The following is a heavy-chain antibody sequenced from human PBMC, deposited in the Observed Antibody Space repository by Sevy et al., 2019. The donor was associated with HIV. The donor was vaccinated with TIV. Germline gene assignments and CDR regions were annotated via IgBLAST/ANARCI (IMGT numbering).Heavy chain of an antibody. CDR1: GFTFSSYG. J-gene: IGHJ6*02. D-gene: IGHD6-6*01. Sequence: GGSLRLSCAASGFTFSSYGMDWVRQAPGKGLEWVAVIWYDGSNKYYADSVKGRFTISRDNSKNTLYLQMNSLRAEDTAVYYCARAPRSYSSSSDYYYYYGMDVWGQGTTVTVSS. CDR3: ARAPRSYSSSSDYYYYYGMDV. CDR2: IWYDGSNK. V-gene: IGHV3-33*01.